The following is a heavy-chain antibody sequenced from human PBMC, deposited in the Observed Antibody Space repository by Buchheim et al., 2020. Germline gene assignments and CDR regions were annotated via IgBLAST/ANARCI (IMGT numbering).Heavy chain of an antibody. J-gene: IGHJ4*02. CDR3: VKYERPASAPHYFDH. CDR1: GFVFSTYS. Sequence: EVQLLESEGGLVQAGGSLRLSCAASGFVFSTYSMNWVRQAPGKGPEWVSILSANGGEAHYADSVKGRFTISRDNSKNTLYLQLNSLRADDTAVVFCVKYERPASAPHYFDHWGQGAL. V-gene: IGHV3-23*01. CDR2: LSANGGEA. D-gene: IGHD6-13*01.